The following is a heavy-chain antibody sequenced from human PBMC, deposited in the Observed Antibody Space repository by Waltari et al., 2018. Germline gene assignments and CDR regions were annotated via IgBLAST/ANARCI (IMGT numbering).Heavy chain of an antibody. Sequence: QVQLQESGPGLVKPSETLSLTCTVSGYSLSSGYSRGWVRQPPGKGLEWIGSIYHVGSTYYNPSLKSRVTISVDTSKNQFSLKLSSVTAADTAVYYCARDSTVTDWFDPWGQGTLVTVSS. CDR1: GYSLSSGYS. V-gene: IGHV4-38-2*02. D-gene: IGHD4-17*01. CDR2: IYHVGST. CDR3: ARDSTVTDWFDP. J-gene: IGHJ5*02.